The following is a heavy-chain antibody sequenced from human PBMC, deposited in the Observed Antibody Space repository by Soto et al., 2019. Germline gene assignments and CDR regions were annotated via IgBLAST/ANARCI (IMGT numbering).Heavy chain of an antibody. CDR2: INPNSGGT. CDR3: ARDLSAPYKITTYVDP. CDR1: GYTFTGYY. Sequence: ASVKVSCKASGYTFTGYYMHWVRQAPGQGLEWMGWINPNSGGTNYAQKFQGRVTMTRDTSISTAYMELSGLRSDDTAVYYCARDLSAPYKITTYVDPWGQGTLVTVSS. D-gene: IGHD3-22*01. V-gene: IGHV1-2*02. J-gene: IGHJ5*02.